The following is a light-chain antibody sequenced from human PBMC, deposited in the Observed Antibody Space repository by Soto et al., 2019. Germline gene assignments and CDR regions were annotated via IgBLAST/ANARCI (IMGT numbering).Light chain of an antibody. J-gene: IGLJ1*01. CDR1: SSDIGRYNF. V-gene: IGLV2-14*01. CDR3: SSYTITSYDL. Sequence: QSVMTQPASMSGSPGQSITISCTGTSSDIGRYNFVSWYQHHPGKAPKLIIYEATKRPSGVSYRFSGSKSGNTASLTISGLQAEDEAYYFCSSYTITSYDLVGNGTKVTVL. CDR2: EAT.